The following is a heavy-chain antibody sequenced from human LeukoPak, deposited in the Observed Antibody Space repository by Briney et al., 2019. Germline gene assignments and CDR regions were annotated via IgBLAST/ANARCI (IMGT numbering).Heavy chain of an antibody. CDR2: ISSSGSTI. Sequence: GGSLRLSCAASGFTFSSYEMNWVRQAPGKGLEWVSYISSSGSTIYYTDSVKGRFTVSRDNAKNSLYLQMTSLRAEDTAVYYCARDREPDAFDIWGQGTMVTVSS. CDR3: ARDREPDAFDI. CDR1: GFTFSSYE. J-gene: IGHJ3*02. V-gene: IGHV3-48*03.